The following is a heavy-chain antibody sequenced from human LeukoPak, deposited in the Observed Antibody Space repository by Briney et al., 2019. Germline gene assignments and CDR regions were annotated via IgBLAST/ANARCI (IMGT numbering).Heavy chain of an antibody. V-gene: IGHV1-69*13. J-gene: IGHJ4*02. D-gene: IGHD6-13*01. Sequence: SMKVSCKASGGTFSSYAISWVRQAPGQGLEWMGGIIPIFGTANYAQKFQGRVTITADESTSTAYMELSSLRSEDTAVYYCARGATQSGGSWYLNYWGQGTLVTVSS. CDR2: IIPIFGTA. CDR3: ARGATQSGGSWYLNY. CDR1: GGTFSSYA.